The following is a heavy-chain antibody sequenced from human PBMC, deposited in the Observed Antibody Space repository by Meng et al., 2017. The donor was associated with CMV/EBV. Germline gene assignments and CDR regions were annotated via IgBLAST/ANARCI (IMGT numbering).Heavy chain of an antibody. J-gene: IGHJ4*02. V-gene: IGHV4-34*01. CDR3: ARDGIAVAGIDY. CDR2: INHSGST. Sequence: GSLRLSCAVYGGSFSGYYWSWIRQPPGKGLEWIGEINHSGSTNYNPSLKSRVTISVDTSKNQFSLKLSSVTAADTAVYYCARDGIAVAGIDYWGQGTLVTVSS. D-gene: IGHD6-19*01. CDR1: GGSFSGYY.